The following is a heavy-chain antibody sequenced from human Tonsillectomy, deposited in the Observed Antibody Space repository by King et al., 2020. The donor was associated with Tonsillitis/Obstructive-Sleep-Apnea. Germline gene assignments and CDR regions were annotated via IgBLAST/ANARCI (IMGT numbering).Heavy chain of an antibody. D-gene: IGHD3-10*01. V-gene: IGHV4-31*03. J-gene: IGHJ4*02. CDR3: ARGPKELLWFGEPGYFDY. CDR2: IYYSGST. Sequence: VQLQESGPGLVKPSQTLSLTRTVSGGSISSGGYYWSWIRQHPGKGLEWIGYIYYSGSTYYNPSLKSRVTISVDTSKNQFSLKLSSVTAADTAVYYCARGPKELLWFGEPGYFDYWGQGTLVTVSS. CDR1: GGSISSGGYY.